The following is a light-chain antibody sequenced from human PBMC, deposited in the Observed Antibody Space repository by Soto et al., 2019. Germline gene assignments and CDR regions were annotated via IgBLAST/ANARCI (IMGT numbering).Light chain of an antibody. J-gene: IGKJ1*01. Sequence: DIVMTQSPLSLPVTPAEPSSISCRSSQSFLHSNGYNYLDWYLQKPGQSPQLLIYLGSNRDSGVPDRFSGSGSGTDFTLKISRVEAEDVGVYYCMQALQTRTFGHGTKVDI. CDR3: MQALQTRT. V-gene: IGKV2-28*01. CDR2: LGS. CDR1: QSFLHSNGYNY.